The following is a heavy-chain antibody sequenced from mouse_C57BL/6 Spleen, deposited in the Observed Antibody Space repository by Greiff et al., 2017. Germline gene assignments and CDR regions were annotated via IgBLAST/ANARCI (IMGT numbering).Heavy chain of an antibody. CDR3: ARGAIYDGYLYAMDY. CDR2: FHPYNDDT. D-gene: IGHD2-3*01. V-gene: IGHV1-47*01. J-gene: IGHJ4*01. Sequence: QVQLKESGAELVKPGASVKMSCKASGYTFTTYPIEWMKQNHGKSLEWIGNFHPYNDDTKYNEKFKGKATLTVEKSSSTVYLELSRLTSDDSAVYYCARGAIYDGYLYAMDYWGQGTSVTVSS. CDR1: GYTFTTYP.